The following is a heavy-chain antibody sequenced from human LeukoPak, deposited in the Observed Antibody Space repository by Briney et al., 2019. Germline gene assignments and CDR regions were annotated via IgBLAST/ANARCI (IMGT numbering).Heavy chain of an antibody. CDR2: IIPIFGTA. CDR1: GGTFSSYA. J-gene: IGHJ6*03. V-gene: IGHV1-69*05. D-gene: IGHD3-10*01. Sequence: SVKVSCKASGGTFSSYAISWVRQAPGQGLEWMGGIIPIFGTANYAQKLQGRVTMTTDTSTSTAYMELRSLRSDDTAVYYCARDRHYYGSGSYYNEGYYYYYMDVWGKGTTVTISS. CDR3: ARDRHYYGSGSYYNEGYYYYYMDV.